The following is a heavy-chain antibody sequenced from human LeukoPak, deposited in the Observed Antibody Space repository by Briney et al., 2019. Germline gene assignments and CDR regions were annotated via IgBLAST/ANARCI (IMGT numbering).Heavy chain of an antibody. V-gene: IGHV4-30-2*01. D-gene: IGHD4-23*01. CDR3: ARPDTVVTPAGAFDI. CDR1: GGSISSGGYS. CDR2: IYHSGST. J-gene: IGHJ3*02. Sequence: PSQTLSLTCAVSGGSISSGGYSWSWIRQPPGKGLEWIGYIYHSGSTYYNPSLKSRVTISVDRSKNQFSLKLSSVTAADTAVYYCARPDTVVTPAGAFDIWGQGTMVTVSS.